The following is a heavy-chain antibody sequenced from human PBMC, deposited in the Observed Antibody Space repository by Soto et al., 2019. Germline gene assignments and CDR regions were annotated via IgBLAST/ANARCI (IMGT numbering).Heavy chain of an antibody. CDR1: GFTFTSSA. CDR2: IVLIIGNT. CDR3: ARDDGLAYCGGDCYS. D-gene: IGHD2-21*02. V-gene: IGHV1-58*02. Sequence: GASVKVSCKASGFTFTSSAMQWVRQARGQGLEWMGWIVLIIGNTNYAQKFQDRVTITADKSTSTAYMELSSLRSEDTAVYYCARDDGLAYCGGDCYSWGQGTLVTVSS. J-gene: IGHJ4*02.